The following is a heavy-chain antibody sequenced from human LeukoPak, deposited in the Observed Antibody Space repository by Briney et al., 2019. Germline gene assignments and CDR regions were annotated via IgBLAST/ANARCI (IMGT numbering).Heavy chain of an antibody. CDR3: AKIPFNDILYYFDY. V-gene: IGHV3-23*01. D-gene: IGHD3-9*01. Sequence: GGSLRLSCTASGFNLSSYAMTWVHQAPGKGLEWVSAISGSGDSTYYVDSVEGRFTISRDNSKNTLYLQMNSLRAEDTAVYYCAKIPFNDILYYFDYWGQGTLVTVSS. CDR2: ISGSGDST. J-gene: IGHJ4*02. CDR1: GFNLSSYA.